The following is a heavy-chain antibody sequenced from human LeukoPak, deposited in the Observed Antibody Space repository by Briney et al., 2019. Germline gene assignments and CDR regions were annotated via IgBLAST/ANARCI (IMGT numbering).Heavy chain of an antibody. V-gene: IGHV3-64*01. D-gene: IGHD3-22*01. CDR2: ISSNGGST. CDR1: GFTFSSYA. Sequence: GGSLRLSCAASGFTFSSYAMHWVRQAPGKGLEYVSAISSNGGSTYYANSVKGRFTISRDNSKNTLYLQMGSLRAEDMAVYYCARSLTQHYYDSSGYYLWGQGTLVTVSS. J-gene: IGHJ5*02. CDR3: ARSLTQHYYDSSGYYL.